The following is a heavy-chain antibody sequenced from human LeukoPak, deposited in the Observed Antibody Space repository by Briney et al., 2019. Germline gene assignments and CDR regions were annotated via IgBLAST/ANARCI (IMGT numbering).Heavy chain of an antibody. J-gene: IGHJ4*02. D-gene: IGHD1-26*01. CDR3: ARDSSGSYCGLDY. CDR2: IYYSGST. CDR1: GGSISSYY. Sequence: SETLSLTCTVSGGSISSYYWSWIRQPPGKGLEWIGYIYYSGSTNYNPSLKSRVTISVDTSKNQFSLKLSSVTAADTAVYYCARDSSGSYCGLDYWGQGTLVTVSS. V-gene: IGHV4-59*01.